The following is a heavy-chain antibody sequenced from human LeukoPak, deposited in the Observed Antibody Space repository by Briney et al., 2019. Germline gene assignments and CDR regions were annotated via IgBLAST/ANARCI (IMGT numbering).Heavy chain of an antibody. J-gene: IGHJ6*02. CDR1: GGSFSGYY. D-gene: IGHD5-12*01. Sequence: SETLSLPCAVYGGSFSGYYWSWIRQPPGKGLEWIGEINHSGSTNYDPSLKSRVTISVDTSKNQFSLKLSSVTAADTAVYYCARHAIFTMWLHRGYYYGMDVWGQGTTVTVSS. CDR2: INHSGST. CDR3: ARHAIFTMWLHRGYYYGMDV. V-gene: IGHV4-34*01.